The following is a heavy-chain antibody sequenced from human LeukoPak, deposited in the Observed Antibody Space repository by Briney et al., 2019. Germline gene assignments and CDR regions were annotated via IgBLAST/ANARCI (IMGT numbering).Heavy chain of an antibody. CDR1: GGSISSGDYY. Sequence: SETLSLTCTVSGGSISSGDYYWSWVRQPPGKGLEWIGYIYYSGSTYYNPSLKSRVTISVDTSKNQFSLKLSSMTAADTAVYYCARGSDYYYGMDVWGQGTTVTVSS. CDR3: ARGSDYYYGMDV. J-gene: IGHJ6*02. V-gene: IGHV4-30-4*01. CDR2: IYYSGST.